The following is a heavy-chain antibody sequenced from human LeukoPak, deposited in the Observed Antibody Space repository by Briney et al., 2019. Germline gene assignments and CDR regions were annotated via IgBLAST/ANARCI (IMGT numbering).Heavy chain of an antibody. CDR2: ISGSGDKT. Sequence: PGGSLRLSCAASGFTFSNFAMIWVRQAPGKGLEWVSAISGSGDKTHYADSVKGRFTISRDNSKSVSYMQLNNLRLEDTAVYYCGEGHWGRGTLVTVSS. V-gene: IGHV3-23*01. CDR3: GEGH. CDR1: GFTFSNFA. J-gene: IGHJ4*02.